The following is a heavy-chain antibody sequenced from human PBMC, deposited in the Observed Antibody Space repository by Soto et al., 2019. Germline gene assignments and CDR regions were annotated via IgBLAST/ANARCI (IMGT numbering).Heavy chain of an antibody. D-gene: IGHD5-18*01. CDR1: GGSISSGGYY. CDR3: ARDYAYSYGEVAGTFDY. CDR2: IYYSGST. V-gene: IGHV4-31*03. J-gene: IGHJ4*02. Sequence: TSDTLSLTCTVSGGSISSGGYYWSWIRQHPGKGLEWIGYIYYSGSTYYNPSLKSRVTISVDTSKNQFSLKLSSVTAADTAVYYCARDYAYSYGEVAGTFDYWGQGTLVTVSS.